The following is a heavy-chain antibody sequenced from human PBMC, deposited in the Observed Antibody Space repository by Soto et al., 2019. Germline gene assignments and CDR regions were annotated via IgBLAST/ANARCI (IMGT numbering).Heavy chain of an antibody. V-gene: IGHV4-59*01. Sequence: PSETLSLTCTVSGGSISSYYWSWIRQPPGKGLEWIGYIYYSGSTNYNPSLKSRVTISIDTSKNQFSLKLSSVTAADTAVYYCARGGNYDFWSDSYNWFDPWGQGTLVTVSS. CDR2: IYYSGST. CDR1: GGSISSYY. CDR3: ARGGNYDFWSDSYNWFDP. J-gene: IGHJ5*02. D-gene: IGHD3-3*01.